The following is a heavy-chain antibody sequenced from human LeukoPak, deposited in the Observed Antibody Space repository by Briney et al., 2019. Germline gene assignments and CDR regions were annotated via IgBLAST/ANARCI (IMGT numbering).Heavy chain of an antibody. J-gene: IGHJ6*03. CDR1: GFTFSSYA. CDR2: ISDSGGST. Sequence: GGSLRLSCAASGFTFSSYAMTWVRQAPGTGLEWVSAISDSGGSTYYADSAKGRFTISRDNSKNTLYLQMNSLSAEDTAVYYCAKTGGSGSSPYNYYYMDVWGKGTTVTVSS. V-gene: IGHV3-23*01. D-gene: IGHD3-10*01. CDR3: AKTGGSGSSPYNYYYMDV.